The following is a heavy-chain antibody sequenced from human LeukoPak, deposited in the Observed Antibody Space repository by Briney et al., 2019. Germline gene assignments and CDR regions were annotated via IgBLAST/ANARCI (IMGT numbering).Heavy chain of an antibody. J-gene: IGHJ6*03. D-gene: IGHD2-2*01. V-gene: IGHV3-23*01. CDR2: ISGSGGST. CDR3: AKDYQSPNIVVVLHMDV. Sequence: GGSLRLSCAASGFTVSSDYMSWVRQAPGKGLEWVSAISGSGGSTYYADSVKGRFTISRDNSKNTLYLQMNSLRAEDTAVYYCAKDYQSPNIVVVLHMDVWGKGTTVTVSS. CDR1: GFTVSSDY.